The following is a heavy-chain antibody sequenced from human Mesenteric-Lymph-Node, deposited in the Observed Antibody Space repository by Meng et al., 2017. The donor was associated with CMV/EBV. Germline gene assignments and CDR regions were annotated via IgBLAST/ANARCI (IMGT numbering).Heavy chain of an antibody. D-gene: IGHD2-8*01. CDR1: GFTFSDYS. J-gene: IGHJ4*02. CDR3: ARDVPLMRGTGLYDY. CDR2: ISSSGSTT. Sequence: GGSLRLSCTASGFTFSDYSMSWIRQAPGKGLEWVSYISSSGSTTYYPDSVKGRFTISRDNAKSSLYLQMNSLRAEDTAVFYCARDVPLMRGTGLYDYWGQGTVVTVSS. V-gene: IGHV3-11*04.